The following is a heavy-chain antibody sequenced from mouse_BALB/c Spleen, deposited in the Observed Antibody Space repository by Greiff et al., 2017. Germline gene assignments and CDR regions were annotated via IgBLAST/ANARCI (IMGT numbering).Heavy chain of an antibody. CDR2: IDPANGNT. Sequence: EVQRVESGAELVKPGASVKLSCTASGFNIKDTYMHWVKQRPEQGLEWIGRIDPANGNTKYDPKFQGKATITADTSSNTAYLQLSSLTSEDTAVYYCASDGNYVWYFDVWGAGTTVTVSS. V-gene: IGHV14-3*02. CDR3: ASDGNYVWYFDV. D-gene: IGHD2-1*01. CDR1: GFNIKDTY. J-gene: IGHJ1*01.